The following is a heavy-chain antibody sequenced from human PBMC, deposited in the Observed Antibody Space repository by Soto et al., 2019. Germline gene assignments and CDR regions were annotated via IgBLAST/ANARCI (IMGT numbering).Heavy chain of an antibody. J-gene: IGHJ6*02. CDR3: ARDYGWRMDV. CDR2: FDPEDGET. D-gene: IGHD3-16*01. V-gene: IGHV1-24*01. CDR1: GYALTELS. Sequence: ASVKVSCKVSGYALTELSMHWVRQAPGKGLEWMGGFDPEDGETIYAQKFQGRVTMTADTSTTTAYMELRSLRSDDTAVYYCARDYGWRMDVWGQGTTVTVSS.